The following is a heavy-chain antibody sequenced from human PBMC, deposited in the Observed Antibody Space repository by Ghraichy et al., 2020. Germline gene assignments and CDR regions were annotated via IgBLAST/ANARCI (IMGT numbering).Heavy chain of an antibody. V-gene: IGHV3-30*18. CDR3: AKDYDAHCGGECSFFDY. J-gene: IGHJ4*02. CDR2: TSYDGSNK. CDR1: GFTFRSYG. D-gene: IGHD2-21*01. Sequence: GSLRLSCAASGFTFRSYGMHWVRQAPGKGLEWVALTSYDGSNKYYADSVKGRFTISRDNSKNTLYRQMDSLRAEDTAVYYCAKDYDAHCGGECSFFDYWGQGTLVTVSS.